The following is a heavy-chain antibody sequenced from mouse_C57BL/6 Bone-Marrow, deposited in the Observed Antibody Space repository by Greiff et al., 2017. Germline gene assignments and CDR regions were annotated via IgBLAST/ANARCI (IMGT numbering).Heavy chain of an antibody. CDR1: GFTFTDYY. J-gene: IGHJ2*01. Sequence: EVKLVESGGGLVQPGGSLSLSCAASGFTFTDYYMSWVRQPPGKALEWLGFIRNKANGYTTEYSASVKGRFTISRDNSQSILYLQMNALRAEDSATYYCARYMGYYGSSLYYFDYWGQGTTLTVSS. V-gene: IGHV7-3*01. CDR2: IRNKANGYTT. D-gene: IGHD1-1*01. CDR3: ARYMGYYGSSLYYFDY.